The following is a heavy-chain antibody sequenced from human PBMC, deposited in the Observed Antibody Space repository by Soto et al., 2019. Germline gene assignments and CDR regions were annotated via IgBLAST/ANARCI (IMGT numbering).Heavy chain of an antibody. D-gene: IGHD6-19*01. CDR3: ARGSLAVAGTKEYFQH. CDR2: INPSGGST. V-gene: IGHV1-46*01. Sequence: ASVKVSCKASGYTLTSYYMHWVRQAPGQGLEWMGIINPSGGSTSYAQKFQGRVTMTRDTSTSTVYMELSSLRSEDTAVYYCARGSLAVAGTKEYFQHWGQGTLVTVSS. J-gene: IGHJ1*01. CDR1: GYTLTSYY.